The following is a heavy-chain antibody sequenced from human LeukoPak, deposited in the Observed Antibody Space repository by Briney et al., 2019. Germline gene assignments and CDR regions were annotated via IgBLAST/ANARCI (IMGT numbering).Heavy chain of an antibody. J-gene: IGHJ5*02. Sequence: SETLSLTCTVYGGSVSSSNYYWGWIRQPPGKGLEWIGSIYYSGSTYYNPSLKSRVTISVDTSKNYFSLKLSSVTAADTAVYYCARYSYGGEDWFDPWGQGTLVTVSS. D-gene: IGHD5-18*01. V-gene: IGHV4-39*02. CDR2: IYYSGST. CDR1: GGSVSSSNYY. CDR3: ARYSYGGEDWFDP.